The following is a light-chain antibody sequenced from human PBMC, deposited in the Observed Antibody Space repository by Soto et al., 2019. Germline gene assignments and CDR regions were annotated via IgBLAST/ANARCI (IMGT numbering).Light chain of an antibody. Sequence: QSVLTQPASVSGSPGQSITISCTGTSSDVGGYDFVSWYQQYPGKAPKLLIYEVSHRPSGVSNRFSGSKSGNTASLTISGLQAEDEADYFCAAWDVSLNGHYAFGTGTKLTVL. CDR1: SSDVGGYDF. CDR2: EVS. J-gene: IGLJ1*01. V-gene: IGLV2-14*01. CDR3: AAWDVSLNGHYA.